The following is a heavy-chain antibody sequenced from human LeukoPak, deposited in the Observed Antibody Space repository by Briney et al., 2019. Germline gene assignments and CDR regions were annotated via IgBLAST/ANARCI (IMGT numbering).Heavy chain of an antibody. J-gene: IGHJ4*02. CDR3: AREDSSSSLDY. V-gene: IGHV3-66*01. CDR2: IYSGGST. Sequence: GGSLRLSCAASGFTVSSNYMSWVRQAPGKGLEWVSVIYSGGSTYYADSVKGRFTISRDNSKNTLYLQMNSLRAEDTAVYYCAREDSSSSLDYWGQGTLVTVSS. D-gene: IGHD6-13*01. CDR1: GFTVSSNY.